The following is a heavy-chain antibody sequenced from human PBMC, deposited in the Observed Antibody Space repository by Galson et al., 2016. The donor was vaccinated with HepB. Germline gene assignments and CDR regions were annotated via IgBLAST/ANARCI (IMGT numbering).Heavy chain of an antibody. J-gene: IGHJ3*02. D-gene: IGHD6-13*01. V-gene: IGHV3-64D*06. CDR1: GFTFSSYA. Sequence: AASGFTFSSYAMHWVRQAPGKGLEYVSAINSNGGRTYHADSVKGRFSISRDNSKNTLYLQMSSLRAEDTAVYYCVKDEYSSSWYFDIWGQGTMVTVSS. CDR2: INSNGGRT. CDR3: VKDEYSSSWYFDI.